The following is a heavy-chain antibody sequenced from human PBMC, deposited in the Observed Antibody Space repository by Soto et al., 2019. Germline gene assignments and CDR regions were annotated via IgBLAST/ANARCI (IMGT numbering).Heavy chain of an antibody. Sequence: QVQLVQSGAEVKKPGSSVKVSCKASGDTFNFYTINWVRQAPGLGLEWMGRFNPILSFSNSALKFQGRVTLTADKSTSTAYMVLSSLRSEDTAIYSCATRFGSGSRAFDYWGQGALVTVSS. J-gene: IGHJ4*02. V-gene: IGHV1-69*02. CDR3: ATRFGSGSRAFDY. D-gene: IGHD3-10*01. CDR1: GDTFNFYT. CDR2: FNPILSFS.